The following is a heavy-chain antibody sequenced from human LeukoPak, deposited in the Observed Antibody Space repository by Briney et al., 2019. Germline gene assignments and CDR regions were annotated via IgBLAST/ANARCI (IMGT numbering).Heavy chain of an antibody. V-gene: IGHV1-2*02. J-gene: IGHJ4*02. CDR2: ISPNSGDT. D-gene: IGHD6-19*01. Sequence: GASVKVSCKASGYTFTGYYMHWVRQAPGQRLEWMGWISPNSGDTNYAQKFQGRVTMTRDTSISTAYMELSRLRSDDTAVYYCATYSSAWSYFDYWGQGTLVSVSS. CDR1: GYTFTGYY. CDR3: ATYSSAWSYFDY.